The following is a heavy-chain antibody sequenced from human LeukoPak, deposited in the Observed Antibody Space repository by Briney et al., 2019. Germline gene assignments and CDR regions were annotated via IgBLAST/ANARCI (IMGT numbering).Heavy chain of an antibody. D-gene: IGHD3-3*01. CDR1: GGSISSYY. J-gene: IGHJ6*04. V-gene: IGHV4-59*01. CDR3: ARDKRFLEWSPSPEGV. Sequence: PSETLSLTCTVSGGSISSYYWSWIRQPPGKGLEWIGYIYYSGSTNYNPSLKSRVTISVDTSKNQFSLKLSSVTAADTAVYYCARDKRFLEWSPSPEGVWGKGTTVTVSS. CDR2: IYYSGST.